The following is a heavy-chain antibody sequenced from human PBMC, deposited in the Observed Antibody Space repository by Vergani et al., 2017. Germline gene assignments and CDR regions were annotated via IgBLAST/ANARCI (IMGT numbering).Heavy chain of an antibody. CDR3: AREKPLGIAVADINWFDP. CDR2: IIPIFGTT. J-gene: IGHJ5*02. V-gene: IGHV1-69*13. D-gene: IGHD6-19*01. Sequence: QEQLVQSGAEVRKPGASVKVSCKASGYNFTSFDINWVRLATGQGLEWMGRIIPIFGTTSYAQKFQGRVTILADESTSTAYMELSSLRSEDTAVYYCAREKPLGIAVADINWFDPWGQGTLVTVSS. CDR1: GYNFTSFD.